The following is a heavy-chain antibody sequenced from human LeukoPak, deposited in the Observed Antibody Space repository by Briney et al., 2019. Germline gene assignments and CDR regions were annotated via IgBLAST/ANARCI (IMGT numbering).Heavy chain of an antibody. CDR1: GFTFSSYA. CDR3: AKDTRSWDSPNWFDP. CDR2: TSGSGGST. D-gene: IGHD1-26*01. V-gene: IGHV3-23*01. Sequence: GGSLRLSCAASGFTFSSYAMSWVRQAPGKGLEWVSATSGSGGSTYYADSVKGRFTISRDNSKNTLYLQMNSLRAEDTAVYYCAKDTRSWDSPNWFDPWGQGTLVTVSS. J-gene: IGHJ5*02.